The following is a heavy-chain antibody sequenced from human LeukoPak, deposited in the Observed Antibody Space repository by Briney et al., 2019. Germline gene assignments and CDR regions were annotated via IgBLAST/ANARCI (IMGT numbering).Heavy chain of an antibody. Sequence: GRSLRLSCAASGXTFSRYGMHWVRQAPGKGLEWVAVISYDGSNKYYADSVKGRFTISRDNSKNTLYLQMSSLRAEDTAVYYCAKDRDGLGVAGVGYWGQGTLVTVSS. CDR1: GXTFSRYG. CDR2: ISYDGSNK. CDR3: AKDRDGLGVAGVGY. V-gene: IGHV3-30*18. J-gene: IGHJ4*02. D-gene: IGHD1-26*01.